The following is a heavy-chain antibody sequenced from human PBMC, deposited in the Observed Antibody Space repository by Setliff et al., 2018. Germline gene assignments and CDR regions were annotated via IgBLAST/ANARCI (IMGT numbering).Heavy chain of an antibody. D-gene: IGHD2-2*01. V-gene: IGHV1-2*07. CDR3: ARGRQVHRHLVIVPAAAFDF. CDR2: INANGCAN. CDR1: GYTFTDYY. J-gene: IGHJ4*02. Sequence: SVKVSCKASGYTFTDYYIHWIRQAPGQGLEWMGWINANGCANGQSYKFRGRVAMTRDTSISTVFMELNRLTSDDTAVYYCARGRQVHRHLVIVPAAAFDFWGQGARVTVSS.